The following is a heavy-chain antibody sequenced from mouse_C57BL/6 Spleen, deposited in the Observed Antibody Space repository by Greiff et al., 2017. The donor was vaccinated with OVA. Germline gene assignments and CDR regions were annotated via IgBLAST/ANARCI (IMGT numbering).Heavy chain of an antibody. J-gene: IGHJ3*01. CDR3: TTTYYSNYVAAY. CDR2: IDPENGDT. V-gene: IGHV14-4*01. CDR1: GFNIKDDY. Sequence: EVQLQQSGAELVRPGASVKLSCTASGFNIKDDYMHWVKQRPEQGLEWIGWIDPENGDTEYASKFQGKATITAYTSSNTAYLQLSSLTSEDTAVYYCTTTYYSNYVAAYWGQGTLVTVSA. D-gene: IGHD2-5*01.